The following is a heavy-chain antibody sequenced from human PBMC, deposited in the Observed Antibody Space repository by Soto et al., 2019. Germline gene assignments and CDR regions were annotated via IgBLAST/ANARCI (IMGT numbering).Heavy chain of an antibody. J-gene: IGHJ6*02. V-gene: IGHV3-30*18. CDR3: AKERYSSSWDYYYGMDV. D-gene: IGHD6-13*01. CDR1: GFTFSSYG. Sequence: QVQLVESGGGVVQPGRSLRLSCAASGFTFSSYGTHWVRQAPGKGLEWVAVISYDGSNKYYADSVKGRFTISRDNSKNTLYLQMNSLRAEDTAVYYCAKERYSSSWDYYYGMDVWGQETTVTVSS. CDR2: ISYDGSNK.